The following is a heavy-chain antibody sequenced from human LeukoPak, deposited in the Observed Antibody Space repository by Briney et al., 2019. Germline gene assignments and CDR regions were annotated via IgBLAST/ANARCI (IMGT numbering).Heavy chain of an antibody. CDR3: AKGSTYFQH. CDR2: ISYDGSNK. Sequence: PGGSLRLSCAASGFTFSSYGMHWVRQAPGKGLEWVAVISYDGSNKYYADSVKGRFTISRDNSKNTLYLQMNSLRAEDTAVYYCAKGSTYFQHRGQGTLVTVSS. J-gene: IGHJ1*01. CDR1: GFTFSSYG. V-gene: IGHV3-30*18.